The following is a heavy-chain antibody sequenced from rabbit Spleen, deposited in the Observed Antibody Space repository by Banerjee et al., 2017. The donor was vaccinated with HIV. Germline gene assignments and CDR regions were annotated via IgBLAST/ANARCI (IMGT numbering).Heavy chain of an antibody. CDR2: IYAGSGGST. CDR3: ARYHNGHYFIDL. Sequence: QSLEESGGGLVKPGASLTLTCKASGFSFSSSYYMCWVRQAPGKGPEWIACIYAGSGGSTYYASWAKGRFTISKTSSTTVTLQMTSLTAADTATYFCARYHNGHYFIDLWGQGTLVTVS. V-gene: IGHV1S40*01. D-gene: IGHD1-1*01. CDR1: GFSFSSSYY. J-gene: IGHJ6*01.